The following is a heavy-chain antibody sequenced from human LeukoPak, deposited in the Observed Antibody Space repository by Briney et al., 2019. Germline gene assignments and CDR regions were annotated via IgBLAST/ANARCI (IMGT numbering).Heavy chain of an antibody. CDR1: GPTFSTYA. CDR3: VKGSQVVYSPAFDY. CDR2: IGTNGIST. V-gene: IGHV3-64D*06. Sequence: GGSLRLSCTVSGPTFSTYAMHWVRQAPGKGLEYVSAIGTNGISTYYADAVRDRFIISRDNSKNTLYLHMTSLRAEDTAVYYCVKGSQVVYSPAFDYWGQGTLVTVSS. D-gene: IGHD2-2*01. J-gene: IGHJ4*02.